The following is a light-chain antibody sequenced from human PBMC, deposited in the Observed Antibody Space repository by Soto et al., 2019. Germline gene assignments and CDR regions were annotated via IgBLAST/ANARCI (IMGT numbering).Light chain of an antibody. V-gene: IGKV3-15*01. Sequence: EIVMTQSPATLSVSPGERATLSCRASQSVSRNLAWYQQIPGQAPRLLVYGASTRATGIPARFSGSGSGTEFTLTIRSLQSEDFAVYYCQQYNNWPYTFGQGTKLEIK. CDR1: QSVSRN. J-gene: IGKJ2*01. CDR3: QQYNNWPYT. CDR2: GAS.